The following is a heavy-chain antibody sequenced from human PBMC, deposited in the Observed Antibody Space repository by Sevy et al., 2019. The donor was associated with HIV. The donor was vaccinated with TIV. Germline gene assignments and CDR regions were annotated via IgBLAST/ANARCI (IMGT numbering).Heavy chain of an antibody. CDR1: GGSISSSSYY. V-gene: IGHV4-39*01. CDR2: IYYSGST. J-gene: IGHJ4*02. Sequence: SETLSLTCTVSGGSISSSSYYWGWIRQPPGKGLEWIGSIYYSGSTYYNPSLKSRVTISVDTSKTQFSLKRSSVTAADTAVYYCARRSRIAVAGFGYWGQGTLVTVSS. CDR3: ARRSRIAVAGFGY. D-gene: IGHD6-19*01.